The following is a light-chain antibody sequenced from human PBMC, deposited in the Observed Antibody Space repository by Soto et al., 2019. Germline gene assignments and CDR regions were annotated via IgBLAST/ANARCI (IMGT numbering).Light chain of an antibody. CDR3: SSFGGGNNLL. CDR1: SSDVGGYNY. V-gene: IGLV2-8*01. J-gene: IGLJ2*01. CDR2: EVT. Sequence: QSALTQPPSASGSPGQSVTISCTGTSSDVGGYNYVSWYQQHPGKAPKLIIYEVTKRPSGVPDRFSGSKSDNTASLTVSGLQADDEADYYCSSFGGGNNLLFGGGTKLTVL.